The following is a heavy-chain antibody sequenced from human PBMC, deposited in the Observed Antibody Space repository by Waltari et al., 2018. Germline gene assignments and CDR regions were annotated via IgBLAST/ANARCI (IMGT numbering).Heavy chain of an antibody. J-gene: IGHJ4*02. Sequence: QVQLQESGPGLVKPSETLSLTCTVSGGSISSYYWSWIRQPPGKGLEWIGYIYYSGSTNYNPSLKSRVTISVDTSKNQFSLKLSSVTAADTAVYYCAREDFDWSPGSLWGQGTLVTVSS. D-gene: IGHD3-9*01. CDR2: IYYSGST. CDR1: GGSISSYY. CDR3: AREDFDWSPGSL. V-gene: IGHV4-59*08.